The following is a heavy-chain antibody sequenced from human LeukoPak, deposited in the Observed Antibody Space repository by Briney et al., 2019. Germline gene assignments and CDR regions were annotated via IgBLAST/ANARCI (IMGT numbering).Heavy chain of an antibody. CDR1: GFTFDDYA. J-gene: IGHJ4*02. D-gene: IGHD6-19*01. Sequence: KSGRSLRLSCAASGFTFDDYAMHWVRQAPGKGLEWVSSISSSSSYIYYADSVKGRFTISRDNAKNSLYLQMNSLRAEDTAVYYCARDGSVAGRSWPPPADYWGQGTLVTVSS. CDR3: ARDGSVAGRSWPPPADY. V-gene: IGHV3-21*01. CDR2: ISSSSSYI.